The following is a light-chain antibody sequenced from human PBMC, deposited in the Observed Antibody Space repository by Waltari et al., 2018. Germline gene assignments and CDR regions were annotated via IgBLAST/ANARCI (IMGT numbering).Light chain of an antibody. V-gene: IGKV4-1*01. CDR3: QQYYSPPWT. CDR1: QSLLHSSNNKND. J-gene: IGKJ1*01. Sequence: DIVMTQSPDSLAVSLGERATINCKSSQSLLHSSNNKNDLAWYQQKPGQPPELLFYWASTRESGVPDRFSGSGSGTDFTLTISSLQAEDVAVFYCQQYYSPPWTFGQGTKVEIK. CDR2: WAS.